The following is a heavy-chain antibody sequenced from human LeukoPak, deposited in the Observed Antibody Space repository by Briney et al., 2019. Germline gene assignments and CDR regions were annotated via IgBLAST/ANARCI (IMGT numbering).Heavy chain of an antibody. Sequence: SETLSLTCTVSGGSISSGGYYWSWIRQHPGKGLEWIGYTYYSGSTYYNPSLKSRVTISVDTSKNQFSLKLSSVTAADTAVYYCARIMITFGGVIVPHPYYFDYWGQGTLVTVSS. D-gene: IGHD3-16*02. CDR2: TYYSGST. CDR1: GGSISSGGYY. J-gene: IGHJ4*02. CDR3: ARIMITFGGVIVPHPYYFDY. V-gene: IGHV4-31*03.